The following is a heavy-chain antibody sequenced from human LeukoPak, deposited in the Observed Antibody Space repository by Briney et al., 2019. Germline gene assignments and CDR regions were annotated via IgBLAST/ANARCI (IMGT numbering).Heavy chain of an antibody. CDR2: ICGSGGRT. CDR1: VFTFSSHA. D-gene: IGHD3-10*01. J-gene: IGHJ6*04. CDR3: TKDRGLLWFGELNV. Sequence: PVGSLRLSPAASVFTFSSHAMSGVREAPGRGLGWVSAICGSGGRTYYADSVKGRFTSSRDNSKNMVSLQLNSLRAEDTDVYYCTKDRGLLWFGELNVWGKGATVTVSS. V-gene: IGHV3-23*01.